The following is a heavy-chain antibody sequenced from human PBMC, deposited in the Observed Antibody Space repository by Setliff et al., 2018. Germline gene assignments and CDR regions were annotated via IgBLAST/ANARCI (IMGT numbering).Heavy chain of an antibody. V-gene: IGHV3-49*04. J-gene: IGHJ4*02. D-gene: IGHD6-19*01. CDR2: IRSKAYGGTT. Sequence: GGSLRLSCTASGFTFGDYAMSWVRQAPGKGLEWVGFIRSKAYGGTTDYAAPVKGRFTISRDDSKNTLYLQMNSLKTEDTAVYYCTNSYSSGNYWGQGTLVTVSS. CDR1: GFTFGDYA. CDR3: TNSYSSGNY.